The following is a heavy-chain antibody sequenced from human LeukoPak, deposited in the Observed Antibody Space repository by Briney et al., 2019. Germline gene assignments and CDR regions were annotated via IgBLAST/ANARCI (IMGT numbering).Heavy chain of an antibody. D-gene: IGHD3-9*01. CDR3: GIGRKFDWLLCHH. CDR1: GYTLTDVS. CDR2: FDPEGGET. J-gene: IGHJ5*02. V-gene: IGHV1-24*01. Sequence: RASVKVSCKISGYTLTDVSMHWVRQAPGKGLEWMGGFDPEGGETIYAQKFQGRVTMTEDPSADTAYMELRSLSSEDTAVYYCGIGRKFDWLLCHHWGQGTLVTVSS.